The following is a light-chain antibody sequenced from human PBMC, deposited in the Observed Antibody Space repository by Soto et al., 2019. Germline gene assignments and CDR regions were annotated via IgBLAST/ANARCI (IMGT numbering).Light chain of an antibody. V-gene: IGLV1-44*01. Sequence: QSVLTQPPSASGTPGQRVTISCSGSISNIGSNTVNWYQQLPGTAPKLLIYSNNQRPSGVPDRFSGSKSGTSVSLAISGLQSEDEADYYCAAWDDSLHGQVFGTGTKVTVL. CDR3: AAWDDSLHGQV. J-gene: IGLJ1*01. CDR2: SNN. CDR1: ISNIGSNT.